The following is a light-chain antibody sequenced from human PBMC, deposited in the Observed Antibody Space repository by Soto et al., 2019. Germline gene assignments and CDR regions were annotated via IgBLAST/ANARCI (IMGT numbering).Light chain of an antibody. CDR1: QRVSSTS. V-gene: IGKV3-20*01. CDR3: QQYGSSPMYP. CDR2: GAS. J-gene: IGKJ2*01. Sequence: EIVLTQSPGTLSLSPGERATLSCRASQRVSSTSLAWYPQKPGQAPRLLIHGASTRATGIPDRFSGSGSGTDFTLTISRLEPEDFAVYYCQQYGSSPMYPFGQGTWLEIK.